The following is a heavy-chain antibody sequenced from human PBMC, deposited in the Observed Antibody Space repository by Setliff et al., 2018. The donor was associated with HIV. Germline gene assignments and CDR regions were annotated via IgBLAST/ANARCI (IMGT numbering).Heavy chain of an antibody. V-gene: IGHV1-46*01. Sequence: ASVKVSCKASGYTFTTYYMHWVRQAPGQGLEWMGIINPSGGSTSYAQKFQGRVTMTRDTSTSTVYMELSSLRSEDTAVYYCARDPGGARIAVAGTETPYYFDYWGQGTLVTVSS. CDR3: ARDPGGARIAVAGTETPYYFDY. D-gene: IGHD6-19*01. CDR1: GYTFTTYY. CDR2: INPSGGST. J-gene: IGHJ4*02.